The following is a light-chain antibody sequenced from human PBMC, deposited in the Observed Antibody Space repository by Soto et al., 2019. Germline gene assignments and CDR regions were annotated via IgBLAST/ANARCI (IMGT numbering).Light chain of an antibody. CDR2: AAT. Sequence: DIQMTQSPSSLSASVGDRVTITCRASQSISSYLNWYQQKPGKAPKLLIYAATSLQSGVSSWFSCSGSGTAITLTTGSLQIEDFAPYYCQQNYSSPWTFGHGTKVEIK. CDR1: QSISSY. V-gene: IGKV1-39*01. J-gene: IGKJ1*01. CDR3: QQNYSSPWT.